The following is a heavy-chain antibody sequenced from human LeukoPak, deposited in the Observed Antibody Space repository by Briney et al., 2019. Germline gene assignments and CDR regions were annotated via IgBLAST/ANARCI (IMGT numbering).Heavy chain of an antibody. CDR2: IYYSGST. D-gene: IGHD6-13*01. V-gene: IGHV4-31*03. CDR3: ARYSSSWYLDAEYFQH. Sequence: PSQTLSLTCTVSGGSISSGGYYWSRIRQHPGKGLAWIGYIYYSGSTYYNPSLKSRVTISVDTSKNQFSLKLSSVTAADTAVYYRARYSSSWYLDAEYFQHWGHGTLVTVSS. J-gene: IGHJ1*01. CDR1: GGSISSGGYY.